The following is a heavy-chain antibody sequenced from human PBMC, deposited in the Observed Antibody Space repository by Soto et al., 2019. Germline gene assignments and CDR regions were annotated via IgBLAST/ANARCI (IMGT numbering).Heavy chain of an antibody. CDR3: ASYRYDY. CDR1: GDSISSNSAA. CDR2: TYYRSRWYH. Sequence: SQALSLTCAISGDSISSNSAAWNWIRQSPSRGFEWLGRTYYRSRWYHDYAVSVKSRIIINPDTSKNQVSLQLNSVTPDDTAVYYCASYRYDYWGQGTVVTVSS. V-gene: IGHV6-1*01. J-gene: IGHJ4*02. D-gene: IGHD4-4*01.